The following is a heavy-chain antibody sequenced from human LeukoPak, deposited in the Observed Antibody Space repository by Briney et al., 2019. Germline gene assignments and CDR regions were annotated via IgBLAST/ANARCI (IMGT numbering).Heavy chain of an antibody. V-gene: IGHV3-66*04. CDR3: ARHVVAVGFDY. D-gene: IGHD3-22*01. CDR1: GFTVSSYY. CDR2: IYTGGGR. Sequence: GGSLRLSCAGSGFTVSSYYMNWVRQAPGKELEWVSVIYTGGGRYYADSVRGRFTISRDNAKNSLYLQMNSLRAEDTAVYYCARHVVAVGFDYWGQGTLVTVSS. J-gene: IGHJ4*02.